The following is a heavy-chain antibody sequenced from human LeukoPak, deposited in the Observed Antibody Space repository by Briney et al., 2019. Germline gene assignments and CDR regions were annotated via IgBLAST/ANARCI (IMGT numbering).Heavy chain of an antibody. Sequence: GGSLRLSCVASGFTFTTYAMHWVRQAPGKGLEWVAFIQYDGNTKYYVDSVKGRFTISRDTSKNTVFLQMSSLRADDTAVYYCAKRGGTYPYFYYMDVWGKGTTVTVSS. D-gene: IGHD1-26*01. CDR1: GFTFTTYA. CDR3: AKRGGTYPYFYYMDV. CDR2: IQYDGNTK. J-gene: IGHJ6*03. V-gene: IGHV3-30*02.